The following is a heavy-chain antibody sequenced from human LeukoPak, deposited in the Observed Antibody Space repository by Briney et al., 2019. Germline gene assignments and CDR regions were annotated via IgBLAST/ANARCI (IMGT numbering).Heavy chain of an antibody. D-gene: IGHD4-23*01. CDR2: IYDGGST. J-gene: IGHJ3*02. Sequence: PSETLSLTCTVSDGSISYYYWSWIRQPAGKGLEWIGRIYDGGSTNYSPSLKSRLTLSVDKSKNQVSLRLRSVTAADTAVYYCARRDYGGNLPYAFDIWGQGTLVTVSS. CDR3: ARRDYGGNLPYAFDI. CDR1: DGSISYYY. V-gene: IGHV4-4*07.